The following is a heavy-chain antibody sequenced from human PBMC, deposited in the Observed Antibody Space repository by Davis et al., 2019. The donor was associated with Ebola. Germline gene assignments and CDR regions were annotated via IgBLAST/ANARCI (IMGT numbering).Heavy chain of an antibody. CDR1: GDSVSGSRGA. D-gene: IGHD6-19*01. Sequence: HSQTLSLTCAISGDSVSGSRGAWNWIRQSPSRGLEWLGRTYYSSKWYNESALSVKSRMIISADTAKNQLSLHLKSVTPEDTAVYFCARGWSRTGFDYWGQGTLVTVSS. CDR2: TYYSSKWYN. J-gene: IGHJ4*02. CDR3: ARGWSRTGFDY. V-gene: IGHV6-1*01.